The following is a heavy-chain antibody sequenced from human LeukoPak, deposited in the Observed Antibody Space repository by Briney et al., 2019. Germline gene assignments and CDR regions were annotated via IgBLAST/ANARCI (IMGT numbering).Heavy chain of an antibody. CDR3: AKGKSVLRFLEWLFTNDY. CDR2: ISGSGGST. V-gene: IGHV3-23*01. D-gene: IGHD3-3*01. J-gene: IGHJ4*02. Sequence: PGGSLRLSCAASGFTFSSYAMSWVRQAPGKGLEWVSAISGSGGSTYYADSVKGRFTISRDNSKNTLYLQMNSLRAEDTAVYYCAKGKSVLRFLEWLFTNDYWSQGTLVTVSS. CDR1: GFTFSSYA.